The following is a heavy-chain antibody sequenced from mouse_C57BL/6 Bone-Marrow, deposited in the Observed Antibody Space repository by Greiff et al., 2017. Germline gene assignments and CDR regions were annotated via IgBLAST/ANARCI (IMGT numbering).Heavy chain of an antibody. D-gene: IGHD2-3*01. CDR2: INPNNGGT. J-gene: IGHJ4*01. Sequence: VQLQQSGPELVKPGASVKISCKASGYTFTDYYMNWVKQSHGKSLEWIGDINPNNGGTSYNQKFKGKATLTVDKSSSTAYMELRSLTSEDSAVYYCASFDGYYGRPAMDYWGQGTSVTVSS. CDR3: ASFDGYYGRPAMDY. CDR1: GYTFTDYY. V-gene: IGHV1-26*01.